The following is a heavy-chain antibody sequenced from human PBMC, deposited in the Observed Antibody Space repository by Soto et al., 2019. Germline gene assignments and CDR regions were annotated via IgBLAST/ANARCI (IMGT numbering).Heavy chain of an antibody. J-gene: IGHJ5*02. CDR2: INAGNGNT. CDR1: GYTFTSYA. V-gene: IGHV1-3*01. CDR3: ARGPRDFWSGYYVGPNWFDP. D-gene: IGHD3-3*01. Sequence: ASVKVSCKASGYTFTSYAMHWVRQAPGQRLEWMGWINAGNGNTKYSQKFQGRVTITRDTSASTAYMGLSSLRSEDTAVYYCARGPRDFWSGYYVGPNWFDPWGQGTLVTVSS.